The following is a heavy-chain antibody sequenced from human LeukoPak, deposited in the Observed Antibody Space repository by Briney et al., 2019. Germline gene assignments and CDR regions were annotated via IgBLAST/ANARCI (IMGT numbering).Heavy chain of an antibody. CDR3: ARDPQYCSSTSCKNYYYYMDV. J-gene: IGHJ6*03. V-gene: IGHV3-30*04. CDR1: GFTFSSYA. Sequence: GGSLRLSCAASGFTFSSYAMHWVRQAPGKGLEWVAVISYEGSNKYYADSVKGRFTISRDNSKNTLYLQMNSLRAEDTAVYYCARDPQYCSSTSCKNYYYYMDVWGKGTTVTVSS. D-gene: IGHD2-2*01. CDR2: ISYEGSNK.